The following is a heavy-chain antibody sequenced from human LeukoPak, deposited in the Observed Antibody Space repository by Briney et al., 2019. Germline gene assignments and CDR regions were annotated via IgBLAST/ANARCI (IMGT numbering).Heavy chain of an antibody. V-gene: IGHV4-39*07. D-gene: IGHD2-15*01. CDR1: GGSISSSSYY. J-gene: IGHJ4*02. Sequence: SETLSLTCTVSGGSISSSSYYWGWIRQPPGKGLEWIGSIYYSGSTYYNPSLKSRVTISVDTSKNQFSLKLSSVTAADTAVYYPGYCSGGSCYWGQGTLVTVSS. CDR3: GYCSGGSCY. CDR2: IYYSGST.